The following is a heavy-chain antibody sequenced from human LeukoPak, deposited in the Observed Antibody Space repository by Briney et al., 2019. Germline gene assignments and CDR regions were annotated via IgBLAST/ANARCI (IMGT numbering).Heavy chain of an antibody. CDR3: AREMATIEGEGDAFDI. V-gene: IGHV4-61*02. Sequence: PSQTLSLTCTVSGGSISSGSYYWSWIRQPAGKGLEWIGRIYTSGSTNYNPSLKSRVTISVDTSKNQFSLKLSSVTAADTAVYYCAREMATIEGEGDAFDIWGQGTMVTVSS. D-gene: IGHD5-24*01. J-gene: IGHJ3*02. CDR2: IYTSGST. CDR1: GGSISSGSYY.